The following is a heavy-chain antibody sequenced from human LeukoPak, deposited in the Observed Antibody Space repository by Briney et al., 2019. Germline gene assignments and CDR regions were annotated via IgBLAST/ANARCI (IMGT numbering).Heavy chain of an antibody. J-gene: IGHJ4*02. V-gene: IGHV3-23*01. CDR3: TREVSGSLYFDY. D-gene: IGHD1-26*01. CDR1: GFTFSSSA. Sequence: GGSLRLSCAASGFTFSSSAMSWVRQAPGKGLEWLSAISTSGGSTYYADSVRGRFTISRDNARNTLYLQMNSLRAEDTAVYYCTREVSGSLYFDYWGQGTLVTVSP. CDR2: ISTSGGST.